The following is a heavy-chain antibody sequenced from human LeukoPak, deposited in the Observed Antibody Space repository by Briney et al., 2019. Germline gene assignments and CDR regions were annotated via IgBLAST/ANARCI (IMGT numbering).Heavy chain of an antibody. V-gene: IGHV3-30*02. D-gene: IGHD6-6*01. J-gene: IGHJ3*02. Sequence: PGGSLRLSCAASGFTFSSYGMHWVRQAPGKGLEWVAFIRYDGSNKYYADSVKGRFTISRDNSKNTLYLQMNSLRAEDTAVYYCAKRVPYSSSSWAFDIWGKGTMVTVSS. CDR1: GFTFSSYG. CDR3: AKRVPYSSSSWAFDI. CDR2: IRYDGSNK.